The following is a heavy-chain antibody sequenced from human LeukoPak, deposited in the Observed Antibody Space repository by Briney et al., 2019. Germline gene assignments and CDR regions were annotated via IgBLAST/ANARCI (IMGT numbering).Heavy chain of an antibody. Sequence: GGSLRLSCAASGFTFGSYAMSWVRQAPGKGLEWVSAISGSGGSTYYADSVKGRFTISRDNSKNTLYLQMNSLRAEDTAVYYCARRFVSGSNWFDPWGQGTLVTVSS. J-gene: IGHJ5*02. CDR2: ISGSGGST. CDR3: ARRFVSGSNWFDP. CDR1: GFTFGSYA. D-gene: IGHD3-10*01. V-gene: IGHV3-23*01.